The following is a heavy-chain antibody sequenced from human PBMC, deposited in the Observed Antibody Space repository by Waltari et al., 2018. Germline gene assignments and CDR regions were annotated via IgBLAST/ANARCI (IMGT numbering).Heavy chain of an antibody. CDR2: IKQDGREK. Sequence: EVQLVESGGGLVQPGGSLRLSCAASGFTFSSYWMSWVRQAPGKGLEWVANIKQDGREKYYVDAVKGRFTISRDNAKNSLYLQMNSLRAEDTAVYYCARAFTYYDFWSPRWYYFDYWGQGTLVTVSS. CDR1: GFTFSSYW. CDR3: ARAFTYYDFWSPRWYYFDY. J-gene: IGHJ4*02. D-gene: IGHD3-3*01. V-gene: IGHV3-7*01.